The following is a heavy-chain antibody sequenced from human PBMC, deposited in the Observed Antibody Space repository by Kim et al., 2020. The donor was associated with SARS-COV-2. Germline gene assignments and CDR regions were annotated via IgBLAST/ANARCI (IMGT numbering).Heavy chain of an antibody. V-gene: IGHV4-34*01. J-gene: IGHJ4*02. Sequence: SETLSLTCAVYGGSFSGYYWSWIRQPPGKGLEWIGEINHSGSTNYNPSLKSRVTISVDTSKNQFSLKLSSVTAADTAVYYCAQTSLIAVAGIGIDYWGQGTLVTVSS. D-gene: IGHD6-19*01. CDR3: AQTSLIAVAGIGIDY. CDR1: GGSFSGYY. CDR2: INHSGST.